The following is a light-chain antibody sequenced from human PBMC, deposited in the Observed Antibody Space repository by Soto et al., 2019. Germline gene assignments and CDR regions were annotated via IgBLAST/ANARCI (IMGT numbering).Light chain of an antibody. V-gene: IGKV3-20*01. CDR3: QQYGSSPS. CDR2: DAS. Sequence: EIGFTHSPGPLSLSPGARATLSCRASQSISSTYLTWYHQRPGQAPRLLIYDASRRATGIPDRFSGSGSGTDFSLTISRLEPEDFAVYYCQQYGSSPSFGGGTKVDIK. J-gene: IGKJ4*01. CDR1: QSISSTY.